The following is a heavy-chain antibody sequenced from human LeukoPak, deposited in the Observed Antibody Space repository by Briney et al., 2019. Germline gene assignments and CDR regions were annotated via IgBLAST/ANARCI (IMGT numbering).Heavy chain of an antibody. J-gene: IGHJ4*02. CDR1: GYSFTSYW. CDR2: IDPSDSYT. D-gene: IGHD1-1*01. Sequence: GESLKISCKGSGYSFTSYWISWVRQMPGKGLEWMGRIDPSDSYTNYSPSFQGHVTISADKSISTANLQWSSLKASDTAMYYCARLTTGTTSSDYWGQGTLVTVSS. V-gene: IGHV5-10-1*01. CDR3: ARLTTGTTSSDY.